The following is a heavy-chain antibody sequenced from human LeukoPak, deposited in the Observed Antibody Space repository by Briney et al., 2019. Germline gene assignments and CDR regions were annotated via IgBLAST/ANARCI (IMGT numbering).Heavy chain of an antibody. J-gene: IGHJ3*02. Sequence: GGSLRLSCAASGFTFSSYWMSWVRQAPGKGLEWVANIKQDGSEKYYVDSVKGRFTIPRDNAKNSLYLQMNSLRAEDTAVYYCARDRYRLVPYDAFDIWGQGTMVTVSS. V-gene: IGHV3-7*01. CDR3: ARDRYRLVPYDAFDI. CDR2: IKQDGSEK. CDR1: GFTFSSYW. D-gene: IGHD1-1*01.